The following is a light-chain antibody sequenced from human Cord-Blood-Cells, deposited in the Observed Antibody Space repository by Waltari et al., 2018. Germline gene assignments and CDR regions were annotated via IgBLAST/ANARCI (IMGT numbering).Light chain of an antibody. CDR1: SSDVGSYNL. CDR3: CSYAGIRV. J-gene: IGLJ2*01. Sequence: QSALTQPASVSGSPGQSITISCTGTSSDVGSYNLVSWYQQHPGKAPKLMIYEGSKRHSGLSNRFSGSKSGNTASLTISGLRAEDEADYYCCSYAGIRVFGGGTKLTVL. V-gene: IGLV2-23*01. CDR2: EGS.